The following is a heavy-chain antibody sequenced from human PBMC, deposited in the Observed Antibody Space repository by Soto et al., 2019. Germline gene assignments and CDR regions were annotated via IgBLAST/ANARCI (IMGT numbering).Heavy chain of an antibody. CDR2: ISYDGSNK. D-gene: IGHD6-13*01. CDR1: GFTFSSYG. J-gene: IGHJ4*02. V-gene: IGHV3-30*18. CDR3: AKEGIAAAGTVDY. Sequence: QVQLVESGGGVVQPGRSLRLSCAASGFTFSSYGMHWVRQAPGKGLEWVAVISYDGSNKYYADSVKGRFTISRDNSKNTLYLQMNSLRAEDTAVYYCAKEGIAAAGTVDYWGQGTLVHVSS.